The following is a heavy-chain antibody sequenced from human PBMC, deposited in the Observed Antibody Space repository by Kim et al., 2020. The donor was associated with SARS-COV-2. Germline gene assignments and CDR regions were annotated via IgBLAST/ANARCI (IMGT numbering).Heavy chain of an antibody. CDR1: GFTFSSYW. D-gene: IGHD6-19*01. V-gene: IGHV3-7*01. J-gene: IGHJ6*02. CDR2: IKQDGSEK. Sequence: GGSLRLSCAASGFTFSSYWMSWVRQAPGKGLEWVANIKQDGSEKYYVDSVKGRFTISRDNAKNSLYLQMNSLRAEDTAVYYCARVEYSSGWYIGYYGMDVWGQGTTVTVSS. CDR3: ARVEYSSGWYIGYYGMDV.